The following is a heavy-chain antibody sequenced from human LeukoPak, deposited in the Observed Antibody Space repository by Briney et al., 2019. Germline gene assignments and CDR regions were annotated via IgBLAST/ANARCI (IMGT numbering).Heavy chain of an antibody. CDR1: GGSFSGYY. CDR3: ARGRVYSSSWLHWGRYFDY. J-gene: IGHJ4*02. V-gene: IGHV4-34*01. CDR2: INHSGST. D-gene: IGHD6-13*01. Sequence: SETLSLTCAVYGGSFSGYYWSWIRQPPGKGLEWIGEINHSGSTNYNPSLKSRVTISVDTSKNQFSLKLSSVTAADTAVYYCARGRVYSSSWLHWGRYFDYCGQGTLVTVSS.